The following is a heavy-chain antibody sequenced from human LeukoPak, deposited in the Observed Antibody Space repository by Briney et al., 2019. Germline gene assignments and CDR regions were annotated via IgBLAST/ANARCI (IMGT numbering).Heavy chain of an antibody. V-gene: IGHV3-11*04. CDR1: RFTFSDYY. J-gene: IGHJ5*01. D-gene: IGHD3-10*01. CDR2: ISGSGSDV. CDR3: AKEGAYPIITYDS. Sequence: GGSLRLSCAASRFTFSDYYMTWIRQAPGKGLEWISYISGSGSDVSYADSVKGRFTISRDNAEKSLYLQMDSLRAEDTAVYYCAKEGAYPIITYDSWGQGALVTVSS.